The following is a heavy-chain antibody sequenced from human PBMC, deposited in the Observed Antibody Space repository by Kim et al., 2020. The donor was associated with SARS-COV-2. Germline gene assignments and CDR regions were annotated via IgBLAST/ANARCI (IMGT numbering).Heavy chain of an antibody. D-gene: IGHD6-19*01. V-gene: IGHV4-59*08. CDR3: ARLFTGLGIAEAYFDY. Sequence: SETLSLTCTVSGGSISSYYWSWIRQPPGKGLEWIGYIYYSGSTNYNPSLKSRVTISVDTSKNQFSLKLSSVTAADTAVYYCARLFTGLGIAEAYFDYWGQGTLVTVSS. J-gene: IGHJ4*02. CDR1: GGSISSYY. CDR2: IYYSGST.